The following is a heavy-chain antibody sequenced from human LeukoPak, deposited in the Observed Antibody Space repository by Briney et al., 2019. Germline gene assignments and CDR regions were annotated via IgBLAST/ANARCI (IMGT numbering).Heavy chain of an antibody. CDR3: ARGYCSGGTCYLVENWLDP. V-gene: IGHV1-2*06. D-gene: IGHD2-15*01. J-gene: IGHJ5*02. CDR1: GYTFTGYY. Sequence: ASVKVSCKASGYTFTGYYMHWVRQAPGQGLEWMGRINPNGGGTNYAQKFQGRVTMTRDTSISTAYMELSRLRSDDTAVYYCARGYCSGGTCYLVENWLDPWGQGTLVTVSS. CDR2: INPNGGGT.